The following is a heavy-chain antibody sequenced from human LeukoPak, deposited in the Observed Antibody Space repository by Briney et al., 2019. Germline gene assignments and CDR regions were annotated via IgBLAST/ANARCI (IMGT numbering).Heavy chain of an antibody. CDR3: ASEGAYCGGDCYSRVGAFDI. CDR2: TYYRSKLYN. CDR1: GDSVSSNSAA. D-gene: IGHD2-21*01. V-gene: IGHV6-1*01. J-gene: IGHJ3*02. Sequence: SQTLSLTCAISGDSVSSNSAAWNWIRQSPSRGLEWLGRTYYRSKLYNDYAVSVKSRITINPDTSKNQFSLQLNSVTPEDTAVYYCASEGAYCGGDCYSRVGAFDIWGQGTMVTVSS.